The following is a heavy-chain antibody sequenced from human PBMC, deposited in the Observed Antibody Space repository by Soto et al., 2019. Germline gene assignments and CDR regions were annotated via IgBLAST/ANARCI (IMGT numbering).Heavy chain of an antibody. CDR3: ARAKQLVLYYYYGMDV. V-gene: IGHV4-61*01. Sequence: QVQLQESGPGLVKPSETLSLTCTVSGGSVSSGSYYWSWIRQPPGKGLEGIGYIYYSGSTNYNPSLKSRVTISVDTSKNQFSLKLSSVTAADTAVYYCARAKQLVLYYYYGMDVWGQGTTVTVSS. J-gene: IGHJ6*02. D-gene: IGHD6-6*01. CDR1: GGSVSSGSYY. CDR2: IYYSGST.